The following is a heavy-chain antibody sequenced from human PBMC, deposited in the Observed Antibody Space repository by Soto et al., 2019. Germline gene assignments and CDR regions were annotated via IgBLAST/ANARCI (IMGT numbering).Heavy chain of an antibody. Sequence: EVQLVESGGGLVQPGGSLRLSCAVSGFTYGAYEMNWVRQAPGKGLAWVAYISSSGSIRYYADSVQGRFTISRDNANNSLYLLMNSLRAADTAVYYCARELRTLDRGVTYSMDVWGQVNTVTVTS. CDR2: ISSSGSIR. CDR1: GFTYGAYE. J-gene: IGHJ6*02. CDR3: ARELRTLDRGVTYSMDV. D-gene: IGHD3-10*01. V-gene: IGHV3-48*03.